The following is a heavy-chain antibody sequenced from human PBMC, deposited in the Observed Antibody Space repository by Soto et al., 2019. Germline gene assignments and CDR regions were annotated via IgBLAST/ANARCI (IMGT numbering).Heavy chain of an antibody. J-gene: IGHJ6*02. V-gene: IGHV1-18*04. Sequence: ASVKVSCKASGYTFTSYGISWVRQAPGQGLEWMGWISAYNGNTNYAQKLQGRVTMTTDTSTSTAYMELRSLRSDDTAVYYCARDYDPSQGYYYGMDVWGQGTTVTVSS. CDR1: GYTFTSYG. CDR2: ISAYNGNT. CDR3: ARDYDPSQGYYYGMDV. D-gene: IGHD3-3*01.